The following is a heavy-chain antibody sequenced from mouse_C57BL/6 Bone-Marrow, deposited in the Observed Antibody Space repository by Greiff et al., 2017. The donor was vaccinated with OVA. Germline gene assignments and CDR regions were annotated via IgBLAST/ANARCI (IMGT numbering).Heavy chain of an antibody. Sequence: EVQLVESGGGLVKPGGSLKLSCAASGFTFSSYAMSWVRQTPEKRLEWVATISDGGSYTYYPDNVKGRFTISRDNAKNNLYLQMSHLKSEDTAMYYCAREGRGYYDYGEGVYAMDYWGQGTSVTVSS. CDR1: GFTFSSYA. CDR3: AREGRGYYDYGEGVYAMDY. V-gene: IGHV5-4*01. J-gene: IGHJ4*01. D-gene: IGHD2-4*01. CDR2: ISDGGSYT.